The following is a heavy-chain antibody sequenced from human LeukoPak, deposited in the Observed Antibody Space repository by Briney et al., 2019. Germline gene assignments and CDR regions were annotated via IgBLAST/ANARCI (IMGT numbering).Heavy chain of an antibody. Sequence: ASVKLSCKASGYTVTSYGIIWMRQAPGHGLEWMGWISAYNGNTNYAQKLQGRVIKTTDTSTSTAYMELRSLRSDDTAVYYCAREEPAAPFDYWGQGTLVTVSS. V-gene: IGHV1-18*01. D-gene: IGHD2-2*01. J-gene: IGHJ4*02. CDR1: GYTVTSYG. CDR3: AREEPAAPFDY. CDR2: ISAYNGNT.